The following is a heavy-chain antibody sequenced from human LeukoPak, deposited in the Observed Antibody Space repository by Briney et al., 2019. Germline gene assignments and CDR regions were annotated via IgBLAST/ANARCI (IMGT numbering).Heavy chain of an antibody. D-gene: IGHD4-17*01. Sequence: PGGSLRLSCAASGFTFSPYRMNWVRQAPGKGLEWVSSISSSSSYIYYADSVKGRFTITRDNAKNSLSLQMNSLRAEDTAVYYCARQGDRLYGGNSLDYWGQGTLVTVSS. CDR3: ARQGDRLYGGNSLDY. CDR2: ISSSSSYI. CDR1: GFTFSPYR. V-gene: IGHV3-21*01. J-gene: IGHJ4*02.